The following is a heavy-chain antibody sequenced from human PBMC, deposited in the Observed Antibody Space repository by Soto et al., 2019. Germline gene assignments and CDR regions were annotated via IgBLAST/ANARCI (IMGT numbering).Heavy chain of an antibody. J-gene: IGHJ4*02. CDR1: GGTFSSYA. V-gene: IGHV1-69*12. Sequence: QVQLVQSGAEVKKPRSSVKVSCKASGGTFSSYAISWVRQAPGQGLEWMGGIIPIFGTANYAQKFQGRVTITADESTGTASRELSGRRSEGTAVYCCAGGNGISGTGHYWGQGTLVTVSS. CDR3: AGGNGISGTGHY. CDR2: IIPIFGTA. D-gene: IGHD1-20*01.